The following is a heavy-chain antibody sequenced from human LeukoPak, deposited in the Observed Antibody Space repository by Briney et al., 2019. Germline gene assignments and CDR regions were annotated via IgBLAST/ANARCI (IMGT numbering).Heavy chain of an antibody. CDR1: GGSFSGYY. CDR2: INHSGST. CDR3: ARGGPYYYGSGSKLDY. D-gene: IGHD3-10*01. Sequence: PSETLSLTCAVYGGSFSGYYWSWTRQPPGKGLEWIGEINHSGSTNYNPSLKSRVTISVDTSKNQFSLKLSSVTAADTAVYYCARGGPYYYGSGSKLDYWGQGTLVTVSS. J-gene: IGHJ4*02. V-gene: IGHV4-34*01.